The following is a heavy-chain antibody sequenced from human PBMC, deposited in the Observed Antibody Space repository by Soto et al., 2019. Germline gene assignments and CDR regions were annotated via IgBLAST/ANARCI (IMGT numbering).Heavy chain of an antibody. CDR1: GFTFSDYY. CDR3: ARFLSSSCFDP. CDR2: ISSSSSYT. J-gene: IGHJ5*02. Sequence: QVQLVESGGGLVKHGGALRQSCAASGFTFSDYYMSWIRQAPGKGLECVSYISSSSSYTNYADSVKGRFTISRDNAQNALDLQRTILRVEDTAVYYCARFLSSSCFDPWGQGTLVTVSS. V-gene: IGHV3-11*06. D-gene: IGHD6-13*01.